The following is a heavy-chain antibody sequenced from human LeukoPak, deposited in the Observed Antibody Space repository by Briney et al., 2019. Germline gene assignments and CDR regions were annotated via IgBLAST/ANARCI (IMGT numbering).Heavy chain of an antibody. Sequence: GGSLRLSCAASGFTFSSYAMSWVRQAPGKGLEWVSAISGSGGSTYYADSVKGRFTISRDNSKNTLYLQMNSLRAEDTAVYYCAKSPPTYYDILTGYNRFDPWGQGTLVTVSS. CDR3: AKSPPTYYDILTGYNRFDP. D-gene: IGHD3-9*01. CDR2: ISGSGGST. J-gene: IGHJ5*02. CDR1: GFTFSSYA. V-gene: IGHV3-23*01.